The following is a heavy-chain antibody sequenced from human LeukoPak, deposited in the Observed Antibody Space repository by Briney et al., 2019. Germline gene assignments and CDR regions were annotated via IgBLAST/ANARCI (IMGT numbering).Heavy chain of an antibody. CDR2: INPNSGGT. D-gene: IGHD3-10*01. CDR3: ARGFSGSGSYYFDY. Sequence: GASVKVSCKASGYTFTGYYVHWVRQAPGQGLEWMGRINPNSGGTNYAQKFQGRVTMTRDTSISTAYMELSRLRSDDTAVYYCARGFSGSGSYYFDYWGQGTLVTVSS. V-gene: IGHV1-2*06. J-gene: IGHJ4*02. CDR1: GYTFTGYY.